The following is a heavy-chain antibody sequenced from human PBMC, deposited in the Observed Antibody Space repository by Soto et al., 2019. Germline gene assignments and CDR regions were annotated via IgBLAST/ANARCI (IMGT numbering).Heavy chain of an antibody. Sequence: PGGSLRLSCAASGFTFSTYGMHWVRQAPGKGLEWVAGIRYDGSNQYYADSVKGQFTISRDNSKNTLYMQMDSLRADDTAVYYCARDFTAGATYSGPSYYAMDVWGQGTTVTVPS. CDR2: IRYDGSNQ. D-gene: IGHD1-26*01. CDR3: ARDFTAGATYSGPSYYAMDV. CDR1: GFTFSTYG. V-gene: IGHV3-33*01. J-gene: IGHJ6*02.